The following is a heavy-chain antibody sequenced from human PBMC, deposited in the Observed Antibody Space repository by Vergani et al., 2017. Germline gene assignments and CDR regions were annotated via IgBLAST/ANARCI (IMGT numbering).Heavy chain of an antibody. CDR2: IKSKTDGGTT. Sequence: EVQLVESGGGLVQPGGSLRLSCAASRFTFNDAWLTWVRQAPGKGLEWVGRIKSKTDGGTTDYAAPVKGRFTISRDDSKNTLYLQMNSLKTEDTAVYYFDTDFEGGYWGQGTLVTVSS. V-gene: IGHV3-15*01. CDR1: RFTFNDAW. D-gene: IGHD3-16*01. CDR3: DTDFEGGY. J-gene: IGHJ4*02.